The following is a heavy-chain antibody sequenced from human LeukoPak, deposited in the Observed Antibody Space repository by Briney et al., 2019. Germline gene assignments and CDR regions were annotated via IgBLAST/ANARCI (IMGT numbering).Heavy chain of an antibody. CDR2: ISSTGRTM. CDR1: GFTFSNYE. J-gene: IGHJ4*02. CDR3: ARLSRATPDY. Sequence: GGPLRLSCADSGFTFSNYEMVWVRQAPGKGLEWVSYISSTGRTMYYADSVKGRFTISRDNAKKSLYLQMNSLRAEDTAVYYCARLSRATPDYWGQGTLVTVSS. V-gene: IGHV3-48*03.